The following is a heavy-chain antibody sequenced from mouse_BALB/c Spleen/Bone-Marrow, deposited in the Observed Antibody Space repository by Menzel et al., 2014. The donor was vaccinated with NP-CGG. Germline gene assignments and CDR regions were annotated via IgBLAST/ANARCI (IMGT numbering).Heavy chain of an antibody. CDR2: IYPGNVNT. V-gene: IGHV1S56*01. D-gene: IGHD1-1*01. J-gene: IGHJ3*01. CDR3: ARSPGSSPAWFAY. CDR1: GYTFTSYY. Sequence: QVQLQQSGPELVKPGASVRISCKASGYTFTSYYIHWVKQRPGQGLEWIGWIYPGNVNTKYNEKFKGKATLTADKSSSTAYMQLSSLTSEDSAFYFCARSPGSSPAWFAYWSQGTLVTVSA.